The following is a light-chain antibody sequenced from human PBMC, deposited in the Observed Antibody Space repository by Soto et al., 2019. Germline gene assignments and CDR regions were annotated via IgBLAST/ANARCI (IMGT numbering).Light chain of an antibody. J-gene: IGLJ1*01. Sequence: QSVLTQPASVSGSPGQSITISCTGTSSDIGGYNSVSWYQQHPRKAPKLMIYVVTNRPSGISNRFSGSKSGNTASLTISGLQAEDEADYYCSSYTRGNTYVFGTGTKLTVL. CDR1: SSDIGGYNS. CDR2: VVT. V-gene: IGLV2-14*01. CDR3: SSYTRGNTYV.